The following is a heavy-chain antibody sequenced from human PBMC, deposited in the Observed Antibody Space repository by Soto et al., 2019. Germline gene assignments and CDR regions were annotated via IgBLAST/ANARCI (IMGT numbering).Heavy chain of an antibody. D-gene: IGHD4-17*01. V-gene: IGHV4-59*01. Sequence: SETLSLTCTVSGGSIGSYHWSWVRQPPGKGLEWIASVYYTGTTNYNPSLGSRVSISIDAPENQISLKLTSVTAADAAFYYCARDTVLTGMFDFWGQGTLVTVSS. J-gene: IGHJ4*02. CDR1: GGSIGSYH. CDR2: VYYTGTT. CDR3: ARDTVLTGMFDF.